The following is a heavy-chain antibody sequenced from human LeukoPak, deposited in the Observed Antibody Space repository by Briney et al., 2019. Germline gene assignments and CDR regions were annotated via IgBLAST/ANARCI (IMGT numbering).Heavy chain of an antibody. J-gene: IGHJ4*02. CDR3: ARGGYNYSFDY. CDR2: IYSGGST. CDR1: GFTISSKF. V-gene: IGHV3-53*01. D-gene: IGHD5-18*01. Sequence: GGSLRLSCAASGFTISSKFMCWVRQAPGKGLEWVSVIYSGGSTYYADSVKGRFTISRDNSKNTLHLQMNSLRAEDTAVYYCARGGYNYSFDYWGQGTLVTVSS.